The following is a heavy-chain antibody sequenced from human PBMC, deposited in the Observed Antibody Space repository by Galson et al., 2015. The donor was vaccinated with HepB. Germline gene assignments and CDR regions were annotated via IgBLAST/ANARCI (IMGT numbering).Heavy chain of an antibody. CDR2: ISSSSSYT. Sequence: SLRLSCAASGFTFSDYYMSWIRQAPGKGLEWVSYISSSSSYTNYADSVKGRFTISRDNAKNSLYLQMNSLRAEDTAVYYCARVEYSYGYLPFDYWGQGTLVTVSS. D-gene: IGHD5-18*01. V-gene: IGHV3-11*05. J-gene: IGHJ4*02. CDR1: GFTFSDYY. CDR3: ARVEYSYGYLPFDY.